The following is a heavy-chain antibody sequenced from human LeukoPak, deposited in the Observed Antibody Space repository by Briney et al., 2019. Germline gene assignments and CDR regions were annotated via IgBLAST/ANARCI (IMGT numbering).Heavy chain of an antibody. D-gene: IGHD3-22*01. J-gene: IGHJ6*03. CDR2: ISAYNGNT. Sequence: GASVKVSCKASGYTFTSYGISWVRQAPGQGLEWMGWISAYNGNTNYAQKLQGRVTMTTDTSTSTAYMELRSLRSDDTAVYYCARGHYYDNWGGYYYYYMDVWGKGTTVTVSS. V-gene: IGHV1-18*01. CDR3: ARGHYYDNWGGYYYYYMDV. CDR1: GYTFTSYG.